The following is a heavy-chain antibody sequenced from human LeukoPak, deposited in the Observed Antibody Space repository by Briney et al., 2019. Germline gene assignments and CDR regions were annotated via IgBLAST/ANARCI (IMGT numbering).Heavy chain of an antibody. D-gene: IGHD3-22*01. CDR3: ARDLPYYYDGSDYHLHPYFDY. V-gene: IGHV3-33*01. CDR2: IWYDGSKK. CDR1: GFTFSSYG. Sequence: GGSLRLSCAASGFTFSSYGMHWVRQAPGKGLEWVAVIWYDGSKKYYADSVKGRFTISRDNSKNTLYLQMNSLRAEDTAVYSCARDLPYYYDGSDYHLHPYFDYWGQGTLVTVSS. J-gene: IGHJ4*02.